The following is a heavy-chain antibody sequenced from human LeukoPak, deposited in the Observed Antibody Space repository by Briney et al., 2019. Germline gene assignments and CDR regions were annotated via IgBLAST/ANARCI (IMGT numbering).Heavy chain of an antibody. CDR1: VRSVCGFY. Sequence: PSETLSLTFAVHVRSVCGFYGASVRQPPGKGLEWIVEIHHSGSTNYNPSLKSRVTISLDTSKNQFSLKLCAVTAAASAVFCGARGLRGNSFVFDPWGQGTLVTVSS. CDR3: ARGLRGNSFVFDP. CDR2: IHHSGST. V-gene: IGHV4-34*01. J-gene: IGHJ5*02. D-gene: IGHD5-18*01.